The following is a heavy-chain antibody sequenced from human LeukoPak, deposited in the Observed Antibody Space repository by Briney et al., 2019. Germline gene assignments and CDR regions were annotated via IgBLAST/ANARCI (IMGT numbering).Heavy chain of an antibody. CDR1: GFTFSSYS. CDR3: AKGTSYSYGDYLDY. V-gene: IGHV3-23*01. J-gene: IGHJ4*02. Sequence: GGSLRLSCAASGFTFSSYSMRWVRQAPGKGLEWVSCMSGSGGSTYYADSVKGRFTLSRDNSKNTLSLQMNSLRAEDTAVYYCAKGTSYSYGDYLDYWGQGTLVTVSS. D-gene: IGHD5-18*01. CDR2: MSGSGGST.